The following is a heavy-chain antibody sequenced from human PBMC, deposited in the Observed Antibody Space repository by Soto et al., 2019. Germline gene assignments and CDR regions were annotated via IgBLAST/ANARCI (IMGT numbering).Heavy chain of an antibody. CDR1: GLTISGKKY. V-gene: IGHV3-53*01. J-gene: IGHJ3*01. D-gene: IGHD1-1*01. CDR3: GAWHEREHAFDV. Sequence: DVQLVESGGGLIQPGESLRLSCAAFGLTISGKKYVAWVRQAPGKGLEWVSALYDVDGSFYADSVTGRFTTSSDSSKTNVYLQMNELRPEYTGGYYCGAWHEREHAFDVWGQGTTVTISS. CDR2: LYDVDGS.